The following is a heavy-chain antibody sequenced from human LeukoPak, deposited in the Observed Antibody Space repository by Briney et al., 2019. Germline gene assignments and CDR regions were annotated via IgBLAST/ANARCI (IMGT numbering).Heavy chain of an antibody. J-gene: IGHJ4*02. CDR3: ARGTDGDYIVVVPAAMYLDY. D-gene: IGHD2-2*01. Sequence: ASVKVSCKASGYTFTGYYMHWVRQAPGQGLEWMGWINPNSGGTNYAQKLQGRVTMTTDTSTSTAYMELRSLRSDDTAVYYCARGTDGDYIVVVPAAMYLDYWGQGTLVTVSS. V-gene: IGHV1-2*02. CDR1: GYTFTGYY. CDR2: INPNSGGT.